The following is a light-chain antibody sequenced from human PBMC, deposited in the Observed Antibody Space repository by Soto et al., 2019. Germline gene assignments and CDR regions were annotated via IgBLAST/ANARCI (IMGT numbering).Light chain of an antibody. J-gene: IGKJ3*01. CDR2: AAS. CDR1: RGISSS. CDR3: QQLNSYPL. V-gene: IGKV1-9*01. Sequence: DIQLTQSPSFLPASVGDRVTITCRASRGISSSLAWYQQKPGKAPKLLIYAASTLQSGVPPRFSGSGSETDFTLTISSLQPEDFATYYCQQLNSYPLFGPGTKVDIK.